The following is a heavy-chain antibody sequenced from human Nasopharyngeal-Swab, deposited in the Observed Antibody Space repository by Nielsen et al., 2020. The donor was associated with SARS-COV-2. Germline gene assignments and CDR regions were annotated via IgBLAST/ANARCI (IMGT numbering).Heavy chain of an antibody. CDR3: ATFPPSYCGGPTHYCDY. Sequence: WIRQPPGKGLEWVSIVYSGGRTSYADSVNGRFSVSRHNSENTVYLQMNSLRTDDTALYYRATFPPSYCGGPTHYCDYWGQGTQVTVSS. V-gene: IGHV3-53*04. J-gene: IGHJ4*02. D-gene: IGHD2-21*01. CDR2: VYSGGRT.